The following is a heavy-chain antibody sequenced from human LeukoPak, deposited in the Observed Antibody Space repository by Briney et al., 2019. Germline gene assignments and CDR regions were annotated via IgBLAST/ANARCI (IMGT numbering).Heavy chain of an antibody. D-gene: IGHD2-15*01. CDR1: GGSISSSSYY. CDR2: IYYSGST. V-gene: IGHV4-39*07. Sequence: SETLSLTCTVSGGSISSSSYYWGWIRQPPGKGLEWIGSIYYSGSTYYNPSLKSRVTISVDTPKNQFSLKLSSVTAADTAVYYCARYSSGYCSGGSCSYFDYWGQGTLVTVSS. J-gene: IGHJ4*02. CDR3: ARYSSGYCSGGSCSYFDY.